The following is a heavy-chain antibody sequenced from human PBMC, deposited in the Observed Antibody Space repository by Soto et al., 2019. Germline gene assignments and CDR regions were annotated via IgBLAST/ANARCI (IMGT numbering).Heavy chain of an antibody. CDR2: IYYSGST. V-gene: IGHV4-59*01. Sequence: SETLSLTCTVSGGSIGSYYWSWIRQPPGKGLEWIGYIYYSGSTNYNPSLKSRVTISVDTSKNQFSLKLSSVTAADTAVYYCARGVGRGWNYYDSSGYPDCWGQGTLVTVSS. CDR3: ARGVGRGWNYYDSSGYPDC. D-gene: IGHD3-22*01. CDR1: GGSIGSYY. J-gene: IGHJ4*02.